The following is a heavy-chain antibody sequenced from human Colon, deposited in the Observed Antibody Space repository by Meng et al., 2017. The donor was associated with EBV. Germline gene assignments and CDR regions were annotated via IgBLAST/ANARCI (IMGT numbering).Heavy chain of an antibody. CDR3: GTLKYTSGFYGPAY. CDR2: ISTNTGNP. V-gene: IGHV7-4-1*02. D-gene: IGHD6-19*01. J-gene: IGHJ4*02. Sequence: QVQRGQCGSELKKPGASVKVSCKASGYTFTRYPMNWVRQAPGQGLEWMGWISTNTGNPTYAQGFTGRFVFSVDTSVSTAYLQISSLKAEDTAVYYCGTLKYTSGFYGPAYWGQGALVTVSS. CDR1: GYTFTRYP.